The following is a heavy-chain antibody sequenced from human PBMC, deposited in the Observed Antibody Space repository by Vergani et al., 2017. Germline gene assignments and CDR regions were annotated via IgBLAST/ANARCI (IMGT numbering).Heavy chain of an antibody. V-gene: IGHV3-30*19. Sequence: QVQLVESGGGVVQPGTSLRLSCEASGFKFSQFGMHWVRQGPGKGLEWVAVISYDGSNKYYADSVKGRFTISRDNSKNTLYLQMNSLRAEDTAVYYCAREPDTAMAYYYYMDVWGKGTTVTVSS. CDR2: ISYDGSNK. CDR3: AREPDTAMAYYYYMDV. D-gene: IGHD5-18*01. CDR1: GFKFSQFG. J-gene: IGHJ6*03.